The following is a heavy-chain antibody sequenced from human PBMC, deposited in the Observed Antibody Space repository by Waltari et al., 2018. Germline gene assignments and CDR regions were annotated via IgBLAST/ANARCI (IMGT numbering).Heavy chain of an antibody. D-gene: IGHD4-17*01. CDR1: GDSISSGGNY. J-gene: IGHJ4*02. CDR3: ARDAPDGDYLDY. CDR2: IYYTGST. V-gene: IGHV4-30-4*08. Sequence: QVLLRESGPGLMKPSQTLSLTCTVSGDSISSGGNYWSWVRQSPGKGLEWIGYIYYTGSTYYNPSLESRLTISVDTSKNQFSLKLHSVTAADTGLYYCARDAPDGDYLDYWGQGTLVTVSS.